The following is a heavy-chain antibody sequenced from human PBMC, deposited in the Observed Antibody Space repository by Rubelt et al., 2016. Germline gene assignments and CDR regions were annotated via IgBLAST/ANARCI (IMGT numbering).Heavy chain of an antibody. CDR3: AKSRGSSSLSAFDI. D-gene: IGHD6-13*01. CDR2: ISVSSTTI. Sequence: GGLVQPGGSLRLSCAASGFAFSGYTMNWVRQAPGKGLEWISYISVSSTTIYYADSVKGRFTISRDNARNSLYLQMNSLGDEDTAVYYCAKSRGSSSLSAFDIWGEGTMVTVSS. CDR1: GFAFSGYT. V-gene: IGHV3-48*02. J-gene: IGHJ3*02.